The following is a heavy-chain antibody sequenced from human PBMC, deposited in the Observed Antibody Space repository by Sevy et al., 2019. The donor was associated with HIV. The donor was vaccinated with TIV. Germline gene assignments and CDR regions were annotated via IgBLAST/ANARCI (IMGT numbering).Heavy chain of an antibody. CDR1: GFSLSTSGVG. CDR2: IYWNDDK. V-gene: IGHV2-5*01. Sequence: SGPTPVNPTQTLTLTCTFSGFSLSTSGVGVGWIRQPPGKALEWLALIYWNDDKRYSQSLKSRLTITKDTSKNQVVLSITNMDPVITATYYCATGTGYYGSGNYYHRGGYYFDSWGQGTLVTVSS. D-gene: IGHD3-10*01. CDR3: ATGTGYYGSGNYYHRGGYYFDS. J-gene: IGHJ4*02.